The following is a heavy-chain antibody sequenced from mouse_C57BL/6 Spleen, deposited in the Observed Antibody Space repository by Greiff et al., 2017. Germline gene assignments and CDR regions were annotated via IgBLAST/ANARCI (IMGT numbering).Heavy chain of an antibody. Sequence: EVKLEESGPGLVKPSQSLSLTCSVTGYSITSGYYWNWIRQFPGNKLEWMGYISYDGSNNYNPSLKNRISITRDTSKNQFFLKLNSVTTEDTATYYCARWATGRAMDYWGQGTSVTVSS. CDR3: ARWATGRAMDY. J-gene: IGHJ4*01. CDR2: ISYDGSN. D-gene: IGHD4-1*02. V-gene: IGHV3-6*01. CDR1: GYSITSGYY.